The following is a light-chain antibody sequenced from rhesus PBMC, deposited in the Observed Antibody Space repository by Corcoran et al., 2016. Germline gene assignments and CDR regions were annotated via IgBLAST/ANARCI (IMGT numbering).Light chain of an antibody. CDR2: GAS. V-gene: IGKV3-42*03. Sequence: EIVMTQSPATLSLSPGERATLSCRASQSVSSNLAWYQQQPGQAPSLLIYGASSRATGIPDRFSGSGYGTDFTLTISSLEPEDFAVYYCQQYSNWPALTFGGGTKVEIK. J-gene: IGKJ4*01. CDR3: QQYSNWPALT. CDR1: QSVSSN.